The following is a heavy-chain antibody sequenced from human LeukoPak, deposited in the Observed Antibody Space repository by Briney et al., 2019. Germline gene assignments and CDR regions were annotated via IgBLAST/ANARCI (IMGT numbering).Heavy chain of an antibody. CDR1: GGSFSGYY. Sequence: SETLSLTCAVYGGSFSGYYWSWIRQPPGKGLEWIGKINHSGSTNYNPSLKSRVTISVDTSKNQFSLKLSSVTAADTAVYYCARRGYYYDSSGYYSNWGQGTMVTVSS. CDR2: INHSGST. J-gene: IGHJ3*01. D-gene: IGHD3-22*01. CDR3: ARRGYYYDSSGYYSN. V-gene: IGHV4-34*01.